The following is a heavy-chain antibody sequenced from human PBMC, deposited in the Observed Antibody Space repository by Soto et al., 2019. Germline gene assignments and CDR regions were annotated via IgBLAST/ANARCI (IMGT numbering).Heavy chain of an antibody. D-gene: IGHD6-6*01. Sequence: GGSLRLSCAASGFTFSSYAMSWVRQTPGKGLEWVSAISGSGGSTYYADSVKGRFTISRDNSKNTLCLQMNSLRAEDTAVYYCAKDTANEQLVPFAYWGQGTLVTVSS. CDR2: ISGSGGST. CDR3: AKDTANEQLVPFAY. J-gene: IGHJ4*02. V-gene: IGHV3-23*01. CDR1: GFTFSSYA.